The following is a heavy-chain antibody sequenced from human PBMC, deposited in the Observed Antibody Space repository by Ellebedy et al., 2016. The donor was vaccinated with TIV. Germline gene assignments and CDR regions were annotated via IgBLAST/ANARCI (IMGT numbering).Heavy chain of an antibody. CDR1: GGPISSNY. Sequence: MPSETLSLTCTVSGGPISSNYWDWIRQPPGKGLEWIGYIYNSVITNYNPSLTSRVTMSVDTSKRQLSLKLRSVTAADTAVYYCARRYSGSSYHYFYYWGQGTLVIVSS. CDR3: ARRYSGSSYHYFYY. J-gene: IGHJ4*02. V-gene: IGHV4-59*08. D-gene: IGHD1-26*01. CDR2: IYNSVIT.